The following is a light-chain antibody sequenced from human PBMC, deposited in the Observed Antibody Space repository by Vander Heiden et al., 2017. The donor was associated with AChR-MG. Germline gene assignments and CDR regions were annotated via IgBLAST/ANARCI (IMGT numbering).Light chain of an antibody. CDR1: QSVRSNN. CDR2: DAS. J-gene: IGKJ1*01. Sequence: EIVLTQSPGNLSLSPGERATLSCGASQSVRSNNLAWYQQKPGLAPRLLIYDASGRATGIPDRFSGSGSGTDFALTISRLEPEDFAVYYCQQYGSSPRTFGQGTKVEIK. V-gene: IGKV3D-20*01. CDR3: QQYGSSPRT.